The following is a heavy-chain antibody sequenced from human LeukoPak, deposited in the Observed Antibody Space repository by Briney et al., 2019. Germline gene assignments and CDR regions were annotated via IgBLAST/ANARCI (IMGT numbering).Heavy chain of an antibody. CDR2: IYYSGST. V-gene: IGHV4-59*01. D-gene: IGHD6-19*01. Sequence: SETLSLTCTVSGGSISSYYWSWIRQPPAKGLEWIGYIYYSGSTNYNPTLKSRVTISADTSKSQFSLKLSSVTAADTAVYYCARDGIAVAGTLPSAFDIWGQGTMVTVSS. CDR1: GGSISSYY. J-gene: IGHJ3*02. CDR3: ARDGIAVAGTLPSAFDI.